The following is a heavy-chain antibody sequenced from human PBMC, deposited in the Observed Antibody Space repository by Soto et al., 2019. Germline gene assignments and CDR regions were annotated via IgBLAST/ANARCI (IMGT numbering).Heavy chain of an antibody. CDR1: GYTFTGYY. J-gene: IGHJ6*02. CDR2: INPNSGGT. D-gene: IGHD6-19*01. V-gene: IGHV1-2*04. CDR3: AKGGGIAVAGTLYYYGMDV. Sequence: ASVKVSCKASGYTFTGYYMHWVRQAPGQGLEWMGWINPNSGGTNYAQKFQGWVTMTRDTSISTAYMELSRLRSDDTAVYYCAKGGGIAVAGTLYYYGMDVCGQGTSVTFSS.